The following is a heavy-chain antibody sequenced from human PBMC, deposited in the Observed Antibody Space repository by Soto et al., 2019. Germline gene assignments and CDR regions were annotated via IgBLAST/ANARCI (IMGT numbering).Heavy chain of an antibody. V-gene: IGHV3-23*01. CDR1: EFTFDSYA. D-gene: IGHD2-2*03. J-gene: IGHJ6*02. CDR2: ISGSGGST. Sequence: GGSLSLSFAASEFTFDSYAMSWVRQAPGKGLEWVSAISGSGGSTYYADSVKGRFTISRDNSKNTLYLQMNSLRAEDTAVYYCAKGNGSYYYAMDVWGQGTTVTVYS. CDR3: AKGNGSYYYAMDV.